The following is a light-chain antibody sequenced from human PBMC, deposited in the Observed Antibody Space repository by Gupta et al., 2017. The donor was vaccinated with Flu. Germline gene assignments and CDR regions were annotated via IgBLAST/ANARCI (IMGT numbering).Light chain of an antibody. Sequence: SYVLTQPPSVSLAPGQTARITCGGNNIGTKRVFWYQQKPGQAPLLVVYEDTERPSGIPERFSGSNSGKTDTLTISRVEAEDEADYYCQVWEIGRNHVVFGGGTKLTV. CDR2: EDT. CDR1: NIGTKR. V-gene: IGLV3-21*02. CDR3: QVWEIGRNHVV. J-gene: IGLJ3*02.